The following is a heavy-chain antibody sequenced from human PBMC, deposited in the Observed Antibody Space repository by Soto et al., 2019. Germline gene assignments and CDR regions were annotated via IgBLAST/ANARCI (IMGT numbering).Heavy chain of an antibody. Sequence: SETLSLTCSVYGGSVSDKTYYWSWIRQPPGKRLEWIGYVYYSGTTNYSPSLKSRVTISVDLSKNRFSLRLSSVTTADTALYYCARTTAVPNTLRSRYFFDYWGQGTLVTVSS. CDR2: VYYSGTT. J-gene: IGHJ4*02. V-gene: IGHV4-61*01. CDR1: GGSVSDKTYY. D-gene: IGHD4-17*01. CDR3: ARTTAVPNTLRSRYFFDY.